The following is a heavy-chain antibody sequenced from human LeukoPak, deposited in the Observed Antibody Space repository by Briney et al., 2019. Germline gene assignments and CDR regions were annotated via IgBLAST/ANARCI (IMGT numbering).Heavy chain of an antibody. Sequence: GGSLRLSCALSGITFSNHGMNWVRQAPGKGLEWVSGISGSGDVKLYADSVKGRFIISRDNSKNTLYLQMNSLRAEDTAVYYCAQDGASIRFDNWGQGTLVTVSS. D-gene: IGHD3-16*01. V-gene: IGHV3-23*01. CDR2: ISGSGDVK. CDR3: AQDGASIRFDN. J-gene: IGHJ4*02. CDR1: GITFSNHG.